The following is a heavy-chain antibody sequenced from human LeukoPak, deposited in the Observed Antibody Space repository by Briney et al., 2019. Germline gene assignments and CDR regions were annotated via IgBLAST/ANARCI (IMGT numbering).Heavy chain of an antibody. CDR1: GDSVSINSAA. J-gene: IGHJ4*02. D-gene: IGHD2-21*01. CDR3: AREFPQGAIFDY. Sequence: SQTLSLTFAISGDSVSINSAAWNWIRQSPARGLEWLGSTYYRAKWYNDYAVSGKSRITINPDTSKNQFSLQLNSVTPEDTAVYYCAREFPQGAIFDYWGQGTLVTVSS. CDR2: TYYRAKWYN. V-gene: IGHV6-1*01.